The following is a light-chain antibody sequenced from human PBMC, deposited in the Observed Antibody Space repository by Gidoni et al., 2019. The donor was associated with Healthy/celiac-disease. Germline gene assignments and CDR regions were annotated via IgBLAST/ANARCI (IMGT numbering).Light chain of an antibody. CDR1: SSDVGGYNY. J-gene: IGLJ3*02. Sequence: QSALTPPASVSGSPAHSLTISCPGTSSDVGGYNYLAWYQQHPGKATKLMIYEVSNRPSGVSNRCSGSKSGNTASLTISGLQAEDEADYYCSSYTSSSTAWVFGGGTKLTVL. CDR3: SSYTSSSTAWV. CDR2: EVS. V-gene: IGLV2-14*01.